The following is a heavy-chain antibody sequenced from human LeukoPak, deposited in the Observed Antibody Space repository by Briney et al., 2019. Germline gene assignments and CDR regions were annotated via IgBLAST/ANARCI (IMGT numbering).Heavy chain of an antibody. V-gene: IGHV3-23*01. CDR1: GFTFGSYA. CDR2: ISTSGGSS. CDR3: AIMHPYYDGSGYWVQ. Sequence: GESLRLSCAASGFTFGSYAMSWVRQAPGRGLEWVSGISTSGGSSSYADSVKGRFTISRDNPRNTLYMEMNSLRAEDTALYYCAIMHPYYDGSGYWVQWGQGTLVTVSS. D-gene: IGHD3-22*01. J-gene: IGHJ4*02.